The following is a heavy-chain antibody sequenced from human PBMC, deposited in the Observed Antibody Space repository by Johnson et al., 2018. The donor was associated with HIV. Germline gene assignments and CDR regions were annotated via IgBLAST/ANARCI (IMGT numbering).Heavy chain of an antibody. CDR2: IKQDGSEK. J-gene: IGHJ3*02. V-gene: IGHV3-7*01. CDR3: ARALYYYDRGDAFDI. D-gene: IGHD3-22*01. Sequence: VQLVESGGGLVQPGGSLRLSCAASGFTFSSYWMSWVRQAPGTGLEWVANIKQDGSEKYYVDSVKGRFTISRDNAKNSLYLQMNSLRAEDTAVYYCARALYYYDRGDAFDIWGQGTMVTVSS. CDR1: GFTFSSYW.